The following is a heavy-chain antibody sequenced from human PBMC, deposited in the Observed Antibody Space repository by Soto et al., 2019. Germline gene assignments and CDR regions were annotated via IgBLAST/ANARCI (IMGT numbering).Heavy chain of an antibody. CDR2: INPSGGST. V-gene: IGHV1-46*01. Sequence: VASVKVSCKASGYTFTSYYMHWVRQAPGQGLEWMGIINPSGGSTSYAQKFQGRVTMTRDTSTSTVYMELSSLRSEDTAVYYCARAAPLFGYSSLHAFDIWGQGTMVTVSS. CDR1: GYTFTSYY. CDR3: ARAAPLFGYSSLHAFDI. D-gene: IGHD5-18*01. J-gene: IGHJ3*02.